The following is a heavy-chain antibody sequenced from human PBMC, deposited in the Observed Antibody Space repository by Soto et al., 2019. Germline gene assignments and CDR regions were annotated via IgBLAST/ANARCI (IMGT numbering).Heavy chain of an antibody. D-gene: IGHD6-6*01. V-gene: IGHV4-34*01. CDR2: INHSGST. Sequence: PSETLALTCADYGGSFSGYYWSWIRQPPGKGLEWIGEINHSGSTNYNPSLKSRVTISVDTSKNQFSLKLSSVTAADTAVYYCARGTASIAARPYYYGMGVWGQGTTVTVSS. J-gene: IGHJ6*02. CDR3: ARGTASIAARPYYYGMGV. CDR1: GGSFSGYY.